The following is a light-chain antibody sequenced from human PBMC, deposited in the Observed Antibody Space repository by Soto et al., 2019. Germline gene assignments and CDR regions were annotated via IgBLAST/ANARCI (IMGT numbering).Light chain of an antibody. Sequence: EIVLTQSPATLSLSPGERATLSCRASQSVSSYLAWYQQKPGQAPRLLIYDASNRATDIPARFSGSGSGTDFTLTSSSLEPEDFAVYYCLQRSGWPWTFGQGTKVKIK. CDR3: LQRSGWPWT. J-gene: IGKJ1*01. CDR1: QSVSSY. CDR2: DAS. V-gene: IGKV3-11*01.